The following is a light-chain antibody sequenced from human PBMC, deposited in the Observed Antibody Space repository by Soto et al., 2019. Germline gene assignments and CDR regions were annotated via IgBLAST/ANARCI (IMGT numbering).Light chain of an antibody. J-gene: IGLJ2*01. V-gene: IGLV2-14*01. CDR3: SSYTSSSNVV. CDR1: SSDVGGYNY. Sequence: QSALTQPASVSGSPGQSITISCTGTSSDVGGYNYVSWYQQHPGKAPKLMIYDVSNRPSGVSNRFSGSKSGNTASLTISGLQADDEDDYYCSSYTSSSNVVVGGGTQLTFL. CDR2: DVS.